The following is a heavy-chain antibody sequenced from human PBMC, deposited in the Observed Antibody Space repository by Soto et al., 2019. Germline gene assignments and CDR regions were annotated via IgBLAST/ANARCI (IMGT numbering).Heavy chain of an antibody. V-gene: IGHV3-30*18. CDR1: GCTFSSYG. J-gene: IGHJ4*02. CDR3: AKDRAGYSSSSPFDY. CDR2: ISYDGSNK. D-gene: IGHD6-13*01. Sequence: GGSLRLSCAASGCTFSSYGMRCVRQAPGKGLEWVAVISYDGSNKYYADSVKGRFTISRDNSKNTLYLQMNSLRAEDTAVYYCAKDRAGYSSSSPFDYWGQGTLVTVSS.